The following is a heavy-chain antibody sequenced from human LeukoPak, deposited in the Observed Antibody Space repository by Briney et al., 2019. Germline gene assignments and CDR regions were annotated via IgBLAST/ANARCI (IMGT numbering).Heavy chain of an antibody. Sequence: ASVRVSCKASGYTFTHHGVTWVRQAPGQGLEWMGWISAYNGDTNYAQEFQGRITMTTDASTSTAYMELRSLRYDDTAVYYCARDKESGGSCCYNWFDPWGRGTLVTVSS. V-gene: IGHV1-18*01. CDR1: GYTFTHHG. D-gene: IGHD2-15*01. J-gene: IGHJ5*02. CDR2: ISAYNGDT. CDR3: ARDKESGGSCCYNWFDP.